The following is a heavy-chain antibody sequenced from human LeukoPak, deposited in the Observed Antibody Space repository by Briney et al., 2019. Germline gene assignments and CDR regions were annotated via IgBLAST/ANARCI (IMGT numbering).Heavy chain of an antibody. D-gene: IGHD1-1*01. J-gene: IGHJ4*02. CDR3: ARDHSGTQDY. CDR2: IWDDGSNE. CDR1: GFTFSNYG. V-gene: IGHV3-33*01. Sequence: GGSLRLSCAASGFTFSNYGMHWVRQAPGKGLEWVAVIWDDGSNEYYADSVKGRFTIFRDNRRDTLYLQMNSLRAEDTAVYSCARDHSGTQDYWGQGTLVTVSS.